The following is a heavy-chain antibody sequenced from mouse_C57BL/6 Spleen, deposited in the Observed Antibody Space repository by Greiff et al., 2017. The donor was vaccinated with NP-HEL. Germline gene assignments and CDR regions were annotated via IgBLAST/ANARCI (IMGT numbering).Heavy chain of an antibody. CDR3: ARKEPYFDY. V-gene: IGHV1-50*01. Sequence: QVQLQQPGAELVKPGASVKLSCKASGYTFTSYSMQWVKQRPGQGLEWIGEIDPSDSYTNYNQKFKGKATLTVDTSSSTAYMQLSSLTSEDSAVYYCARKEPYFDYWGQGTTLTVSS. J-gene: IGHJ2*01. CDR1: GYTFTSYS. CDR2: IDPSDSYT.